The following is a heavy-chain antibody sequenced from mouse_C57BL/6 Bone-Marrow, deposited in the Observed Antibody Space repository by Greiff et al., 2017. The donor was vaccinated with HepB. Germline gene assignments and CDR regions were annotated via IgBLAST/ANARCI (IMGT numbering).Heavy chain of an antibody. CDR2: IYPRSGNT. Sequence: QVQLQQSGAELARPGASVKLSCKASGYTFTSYGISWVKQRTGQGLEWIGEIYPRSGNTYYNEKFKGKATLTADKSSSTAYMELRSLTSEDSAVYFCATITTVVATRYFDVWGTGTTVTVSS. D-gene: IGHD1-1*01. J-gene: IGHJ1*03. CDR1: GYTFTSYG. V-gene: IGHV1-81*01. CDR3: ATITTVVATRYFDV.